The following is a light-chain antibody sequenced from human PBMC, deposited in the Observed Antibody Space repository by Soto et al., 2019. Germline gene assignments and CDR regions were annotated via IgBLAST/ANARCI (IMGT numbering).Light chain of an antibody. CDR1: SSDVGGYNY. CDR2: EVS. Sequence: QSALTQPASVSGSPGQSITIPCTGTSSDVGGYNYVSWYQQHPGKAPKLIIYEVSNRPSGVSNRFSGSKSGNTASLTISGLQAEDEADYYYNSYTSKSTGVFGTGTKVTVL. V-gene: IGLV2-14*01. J-gene: IGLJ1*01. CDR3: NSYTSKSTGV.